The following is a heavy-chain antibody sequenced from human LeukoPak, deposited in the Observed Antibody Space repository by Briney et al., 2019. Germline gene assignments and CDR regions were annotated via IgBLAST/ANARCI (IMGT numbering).Heavy chain of an antibody. J-gene: IGHJ4*02. V-gene: IGHV1-8*01. CDR3: ARELIAAAGSAGFDY. CDR1: VYTFTSYD. D-gene: IGHD6-13*01. CDR2: MNPNSGNT. Sequence: ASVKVSCKASVYTFTSYDINWVRQATGQGLEWMGWMNPNSGNTGYAQKFQGRVAMTRNTSISTAYMELSSLRSEDTAVYYSARELIAAAGSAGFDYWGQGTLVTVSS.